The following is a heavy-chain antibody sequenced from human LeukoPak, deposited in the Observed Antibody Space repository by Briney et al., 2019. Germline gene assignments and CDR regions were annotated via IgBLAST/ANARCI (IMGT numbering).Heavy chain of an antibody. J-gene: IGHJ5*02. Sequence: GGSLRLSCAASGFTFSSYWMHWVRQAPGKGLVWVSRINSDGSSTSYADSVKGRFTISRDNAKNSLYLLMNSLRAEDTAVYYCARDQGIENWFDPWGQGTLVTVSS. CDR1: GFTFSSYW. D-gene: IGHD3-10*01. V-gene: IGHV3-74*01. CDR3: ARDQGIENWFDP. CDR2: INSDGSST.